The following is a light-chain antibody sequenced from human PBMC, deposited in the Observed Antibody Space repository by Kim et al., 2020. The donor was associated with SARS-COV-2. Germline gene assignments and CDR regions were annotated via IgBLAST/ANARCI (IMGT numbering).Light chain of an antibody. J-gene: IGKJ1*01. CDR3: QEYKSDSWT. Sequence: DIQMTQSPSTLSTSVGDRVTITCRASQSINIWLAWYQQKPGKAPNLLIYDASILESGVPSRFSGSGSGTHFTLTISSLQPDDFATYYCQEYKSDSWTFGQGTKVDIK. CDR1: QSINIW. CDR2: DAS. V-gene: IGKV1-5*01.